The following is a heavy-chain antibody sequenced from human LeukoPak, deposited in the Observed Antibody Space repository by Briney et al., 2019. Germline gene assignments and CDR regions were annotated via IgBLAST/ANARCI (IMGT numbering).Heavy chain of an antibody. CDR2: MNPNSGNT. Sequence: ASVKVSCKASGYTFTSYDINWVRQATGQGLEWMGWMNPNSGNTGYAQKFQGRVTMTRNTSISTAYMELSSLRSEDTAVHYCARAKLEDDAFDIWGQGTMVTVSS. CDR3: ARAKLEDDAFDI. D-gene: IGHD1-1*01. J-gene: IGHJ3*02. CDR1: GYTFTSYD. V-gene: IGHV1-8*01.